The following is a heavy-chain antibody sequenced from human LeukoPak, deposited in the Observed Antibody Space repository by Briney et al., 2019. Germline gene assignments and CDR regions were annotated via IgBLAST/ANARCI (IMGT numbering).Heavy chain of an antibody. CDR3: GRDPKLGIRGYTYGYIDF. CDR1: GYTFTGYY. J-gene: IGHJ4*02. D-gene: IGHD5-18*01. Sequence: ASVKVSCKASGYTFTGYYMHWVRQAPGQGLEWMGWINTNTGNPTYAQGFFTGRYVFSLDTSVNTAYLQITGLKADDTAVYYCGRDPKLGIRGYTYGYIDFWGQGTLVTVSS. V-gene: IGHV7-4-1*02. CDR2: INTNTGNP.